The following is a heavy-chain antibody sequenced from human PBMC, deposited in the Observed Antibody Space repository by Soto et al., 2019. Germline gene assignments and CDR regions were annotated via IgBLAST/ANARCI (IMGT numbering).Heavy chain of an antibody. CDR1: GFTFSNAW. J-gene: IGHJ4*02. CDR2: IKSKTDGGTT. Sequence: EVQLVESGGGLVKPGGSLRLSCAASGFTFSNAWMNWDRQAPGKGLEWVGRIKSKTDGGTTDYAAPVKGRFTISRDDSKNTLYLQMNSLKTEDTAVYYCTPDSSSWFHYFDYWGQGTLVTVSS. D-gene: IGHD6-13*01. V-gene: IGHV3-15*07. CDR3: TPDSSSWFHYFDY.